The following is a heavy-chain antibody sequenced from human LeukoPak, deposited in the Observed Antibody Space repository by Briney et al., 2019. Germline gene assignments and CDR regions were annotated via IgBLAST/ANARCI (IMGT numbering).Heavy chain of an antibody. Sequence: KSSETLSLTCAVYGGSFSGYYWSWIRQPPGKGLEWIGEINHSGSTNYNPSLKSRVTISVDTSKNQFSLKLSSVTAADTAVYYCARVRCSGGSCPYYYYYYYMDVWGKGTTVTVSS. CDR1: GGSFSGYY. J-gene: IGHJ6*03. CDR2: INHSGST. V-gene: IGHV4-34*01. CDR3: ARVRCSGGSCPYYYYYYYMDV. D-gene: IGHD2-15*01.